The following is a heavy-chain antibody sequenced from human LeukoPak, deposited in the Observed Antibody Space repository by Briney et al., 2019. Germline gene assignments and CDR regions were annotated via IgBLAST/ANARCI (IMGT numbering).Heavy chain of an antibody. Sequence: SETLSLTCTVSGGSISSSSYYWGWIRQPPGKGLEWIGSIYYSGSTYYNPSLKSRVTISVDTSKNQFSLKLSSVTAADTAVYYCARLEGDLELPAGFDPWGQGTLVTVSS. CDR3: ARLEGDLELPAGFDP. J-gene: IGHJ5*02. D-gene: IGHD1-7*01. V-gene: IGHV4-39*01. CDR1: GGSISSSSYY. CDR2: IYYSGST.